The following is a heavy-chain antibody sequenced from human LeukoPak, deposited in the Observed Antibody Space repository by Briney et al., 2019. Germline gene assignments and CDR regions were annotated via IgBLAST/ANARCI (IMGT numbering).Heavy chain of an antibody. CDR1: GFTFSSYW. D-gene: IGHD3-10*01. CDR3: AKSVYHSGNY. J-gene: IGHJ4*02. Sequence: GGSLRLSCAASGFTFSSYWMSWVRQAPGKGLEWVSSISGGTTYYADSVKGRFTISRDNSKNTVSLQMNSLRAEDTAVYYCAKSVYHSGNYWGQGTLVTVSS. V-gene: IGHV3-23*01. CDR2: ISGGTT.